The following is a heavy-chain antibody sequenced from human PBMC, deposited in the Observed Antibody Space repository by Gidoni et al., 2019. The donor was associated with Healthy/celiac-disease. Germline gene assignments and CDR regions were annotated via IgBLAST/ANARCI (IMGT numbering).Heavy chain of an antibody. Sequence: QGQLVESGGGQVKPGGSLRLSCDAAGFTFSDTNMSWLRQAPGNGLEWVSYMSSSSSYTNNADSVKGRFTISRDNAKNSLYLQMNSLRAEDTAVYYCARDSTAAVARRRSAFDIWGQGTMVTVSA. J-gene: IGHJ3*02. CDR1: GFTFSDTN. CDR2: MSSSSSYT. D-gene: IGHD5-12*01. V-gene: IGHV3-11*05. CDR3: ARDSTAAVARRRSAFDI.